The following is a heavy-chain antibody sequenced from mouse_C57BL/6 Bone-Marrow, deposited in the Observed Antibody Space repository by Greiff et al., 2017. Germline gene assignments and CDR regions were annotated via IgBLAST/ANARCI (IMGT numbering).Heavy chain of an antibody. J-gene: IGHJ4*01. CDR1: GYTLTSYW. V-gene: IGHV1-53*01. CDR3: ARDGYYAMDY. Sequence: VQLQQPGTELVKPGASVKLSCKASGYTLTSYWMYWVKQRPGQGLEWIGNINPSNGGTNYNEQFKSKATLTVDKSSSTAYLQLSSLTAEDSAVYYCARDGYYAMDYWGQGTSVTVSS. D-gene: IGHD2-3*01. CDR2: INPSNGGT.